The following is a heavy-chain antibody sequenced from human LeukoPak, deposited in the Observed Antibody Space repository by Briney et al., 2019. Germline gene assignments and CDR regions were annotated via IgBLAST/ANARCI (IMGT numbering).Heavy chain of an antibody. V-gene: IGHV3-53*01. CDR1: GFTVSNNY. D-gene: IGHD6-19*01. Sequence: GGSLRLFCAASGFTVSNNYMSWVRQAPGKGLEWVSVIYSGGSTYYADSVKGRFTISRDNSKNTLYLQMNSLRAEDTAVYHCARDGRRSGGWYYFDYWGQGTLVTVSS. CDR2: IYSGGST. CDR3: ARDGRRSGGWYYFDY. J-gene: IGHJ4*02.